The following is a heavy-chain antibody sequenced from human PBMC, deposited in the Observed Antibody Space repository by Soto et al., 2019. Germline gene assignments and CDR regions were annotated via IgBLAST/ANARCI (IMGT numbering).Heavy chain of an antibody. CDR1: GGTFSSYA. Sequence: ASVKVSCKASGGTFSSYAISWVRQAPGQGLEWMGGIIPIFGTANYAQKFQGRVTITADESTSTAYMELSSLRSEDTAVYYCARGSYYYDSSGYDFDYWGQGTLVTVSS. CDR2: IIPIFGTA. CDR3: ARGSYYYDSSGYDFDY. J-gene: IGHJ4*02. D-gene: IGHD3-22*01. V-gene: IGHV1-69*13.